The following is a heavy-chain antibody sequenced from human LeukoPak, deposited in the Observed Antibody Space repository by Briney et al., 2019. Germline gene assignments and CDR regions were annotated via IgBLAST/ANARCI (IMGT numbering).Heavy chain of an antibody. J-gene: IGHJ4*02. Sequence: GESLKISCKGSGYTFTGYYMHWVRQAPGQGLEWMGWINPNSGGTNYAQKFQGWVTMTRDTSISTAYMELSRLRSDDTAVYYCARVRVGATDLDYWGQGTLVTVSS. CDR3: ARVRVGATDLDY. D-gene: IGHD1-26*01. V-gene: IGHV1-2*04. CDR2: INPNSGGT. CDR1: GYTFTGYY.